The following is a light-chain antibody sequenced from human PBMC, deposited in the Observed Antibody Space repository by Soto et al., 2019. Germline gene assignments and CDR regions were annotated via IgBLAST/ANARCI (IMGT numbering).Light chain of an antibody. CDR3: QQYNSKWGT. CDR2: DAS. V-gene: IGKV1-13*02. Sequence: IQMTHAPSSLSASLGDRVAMSCRASQGIGNALGWYQQKPGKPPKVLISDASSLESGVPSRFSGSGFGTEFTLTISSLQPDDFATYYYQQYNSKWGTFGQGTKVDIK. CDR1: QGIGNA. J-gene: IGKJ1*01.